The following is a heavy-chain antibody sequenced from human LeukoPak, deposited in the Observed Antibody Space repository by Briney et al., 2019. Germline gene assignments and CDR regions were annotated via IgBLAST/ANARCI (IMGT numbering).Heavy chain of an antibody. V-gene: IGHV1-69*05. CDR1: GGTFSSYA. D-gene: IGHD3-22*01. CDR2: IIPIFGTA. Sequence: SVKVSCKASGGTFSSYAISWVRQAPGQGLEWMGGIIPIFGTANYAQKFQGRVTITTDESTSTAYMELSSLRPEDTAVYYCARDSSGYYSPLSWGQGTLVTVSS. J-gene: IGHJ4*02. CDR3: ARDSSGYYSPLS.